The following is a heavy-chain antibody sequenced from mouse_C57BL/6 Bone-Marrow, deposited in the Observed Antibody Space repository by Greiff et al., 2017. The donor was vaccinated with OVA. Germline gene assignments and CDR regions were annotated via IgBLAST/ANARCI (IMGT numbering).Heavy chain of an antibody. CDR2: IYPRSGNT. CDR3: AQVGGGSSLFDY. Sequence: QVQLQQSGAELARPGASVKLSCKASGYTFTSYGISWVKQRTGQGLEWIGEIYPRSGNTYYNEKFKGKATLTADKSSRTAYMELRSLTSEDSAVYFCAQVGGGSSLFDYWGQGTTLTVSS. V-gene: IGHV1-81*01. J-gene: IGHJ2*01. D-gene: IGHD1-1*01. CDR1: GYTFTSYG.